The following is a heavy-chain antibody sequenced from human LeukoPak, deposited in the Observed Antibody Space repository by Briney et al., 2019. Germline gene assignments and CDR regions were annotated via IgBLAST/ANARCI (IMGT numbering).Heavy chain of an antibody. J-gene: IGHJ4*02. CDR1: GFTFSSYG. CDR2: ISGSGGST. V-gene: IGHV3-23*01. CDR3: ARGGPLGDTNRFDF. D-gene: IGHD1-14*01. Sequence: PGGSLRLSCAASGFTFSSYGMSWVRQAPGKGLEWVSAISGSGGSTYYADSVKGRFTISRDNSQNTVDLHMDSLRPEDTAVYYCARGGPLGDTNRFDFWGQGTRVTVPS.